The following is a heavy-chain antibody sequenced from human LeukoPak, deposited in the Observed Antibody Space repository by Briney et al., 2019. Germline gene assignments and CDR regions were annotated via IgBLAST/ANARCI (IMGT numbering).Heavy chain of an antibody. CDR1: GGSISSYY. CDR2: IYYSGST. CDR3: ARIEYSSSRRAFDI. D-gene: IGHD6-6*01. J-gene: IGHJ3*02. Sequence: SETLSLTCTVSGGSISSYYWSWIRQPPGKGLEWIGYIYYSGSTNYNPSLKSRVTISVDTSKNQFSLKLSSVTAADTAVYYCARIEYSSSRRAFDIWGQGTMVTVSS. V-gene: IGHV4-59*08.